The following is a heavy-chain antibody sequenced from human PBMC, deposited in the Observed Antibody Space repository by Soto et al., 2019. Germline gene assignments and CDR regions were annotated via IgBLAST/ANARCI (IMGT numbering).Heavy chain of an antibody. CDR2: IYYSGST. V-gene: IGHV4-61*01. D-gene: IGHD6-19*01. CDR1: GSSLSSGSYF. CDR3: AIYNTGWSDISY. Sequence: SVTLSLTCIISGSSLSSGSYFWSCIRKPPGKGLEWIGYIYYSGSTNYNPSLKNRVTISVDTSRNQFSLKLSSVTAADTAVYYCAIYNTGWSDISYRGQEALVTISS. J-gene: IGHJ4*02.